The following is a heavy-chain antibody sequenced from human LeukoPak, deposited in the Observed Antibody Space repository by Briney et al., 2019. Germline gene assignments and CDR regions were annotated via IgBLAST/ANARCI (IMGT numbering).Heavy chain of an antibody. J-gene: IGHJ4*02. Sequence: PGGSLRLSCAASGFTFSSYTMHWVRQAPGKGLEYVSAISSNGGSTYYANSVKGRFTISRDNSKNTLYLQMGSLRAEDMAVYYCARDWGTTPKYYFDYWGQGTLVTVSP. CDR2: ISSNGGST. V-gene: IGHV3-64*01. D-gene: IGHD3-16*01. CDR1: GFTFSSYT. CDR3: ARDWGTTPKYYFDY.